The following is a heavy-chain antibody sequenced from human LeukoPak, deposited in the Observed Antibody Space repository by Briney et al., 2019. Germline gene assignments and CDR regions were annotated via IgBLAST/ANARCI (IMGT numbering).Heavy chain of an antibody. CDR2: NYHSGTT. CDR1: GGSISSGVYY. D-gene: IGHD3-16*01. Sequence: SETLSLTCTVSGGSISSGVYYWSWIRQHPGKGLEWIGYNYHSGTTYYNPSLKSRVSISVDTSKNQFSLHLSSVTAADTAVYYCALWGLNAANWFDPWGQGTLVTVSS. V-gene: IGHV4-31*03. J-gene: IGHJ5*02. CDR3: ALWGLNAANWFDP.